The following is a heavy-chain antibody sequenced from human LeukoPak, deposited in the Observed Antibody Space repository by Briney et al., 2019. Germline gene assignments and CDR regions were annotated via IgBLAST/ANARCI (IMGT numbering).Heavy chain of an antibody. CDR1: GFTFSSYW. V-gene: IGHV3-7*01. CDR3: ARGRALETTVYYDYVWGSYRYNYYYYYMDV. J-gene: IGHJ6*03. CDR2: IKQDGSEK. Sequence: PGGSLRLSCAASGFTFSSYWMSWVRQAPGKGLEWVANIKQDGSEKYYVDSVKGRFTISRDNAKNSLYLQMNSLRAEDTAVYYCARGRALETTVYYDYVWGSYRYNYYYYYMDVWGKGTTVTVSS. D-gene: IGHD3-16*02.